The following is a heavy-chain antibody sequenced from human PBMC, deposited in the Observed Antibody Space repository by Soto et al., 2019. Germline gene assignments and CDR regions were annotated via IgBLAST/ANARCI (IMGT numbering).Heavy chain of an antibody. J-gene: IGHJ4*02. Sequence: SDTLSLTCTVSGGSISSYYWSWIRQPPGKGLEWIGYIYYSGSTNYNPSLKSRVTISVDTSRNQFSLKLSSVTAADTAVYYCARGREWGQLVFWGQGTLVTVSS. D-gene: IGHD6-13*01. CDR3: ARGREWGQLVF. CDR1: GGSISSYY. V-gene: IGHV4-59*01. CDR2: IYYSGST.